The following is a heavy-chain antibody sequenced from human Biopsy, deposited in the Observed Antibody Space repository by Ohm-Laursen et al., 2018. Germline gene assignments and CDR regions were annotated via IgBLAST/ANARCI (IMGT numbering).Heavy chain of an antibody. V-gene: IGHV4-39*01. CDR1: GGSISNNNYY. D-gene: IGHD3-22*01. CDR3: ARDYDTSGYYYVS. CDR2: IFYRGST. Sequence: ILSLTCIVSGGSISNNNYYWGWIRQPPGKGLEWIGSIFYRGSTHYKPSLKSRVNISVDTSKNQFSLKPNSVTAADTAVYYCARDYDTSGYYYVSWGQGTLVTVSS. J-gene: IGHJ5*02.